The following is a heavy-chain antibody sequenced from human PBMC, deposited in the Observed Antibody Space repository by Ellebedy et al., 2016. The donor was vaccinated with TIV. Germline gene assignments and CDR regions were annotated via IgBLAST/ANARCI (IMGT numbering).Heavy chain of an antibody. V-gene: IGHV3-7*03. Sequence: GESLKISXAASGFTFSSYWMTWVRQAPGKGLEWVANIKQDGSEKNYVDSVKGRFTISRDNAKNSLYLQMNSLRAEDTALYYCAKDMGVLVVTKGFDYWGQGTLVTVSS. CDR1: GFTFSSYW. CDR2: IKQDGSEK. CDR3: AKDMGVLVVTKGFDY. D-gene: IGHD3-22*01. J-gene: IGHJ4*02.